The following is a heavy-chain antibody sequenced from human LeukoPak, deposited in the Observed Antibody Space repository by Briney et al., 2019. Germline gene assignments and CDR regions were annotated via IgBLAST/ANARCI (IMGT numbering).Heavy chain of an antibody. CDR3: ARPQDQTVAGSDY. CDR2: ISSSTTFI. Sequence: GGFLRLSCAASGFTFNTYTVGWVRQAPGKGLEWVSYISSSTTFINYADSVKGRFTISRDNAKNSLYLQMNSLRAEDTAVYYCARPQDQTVAGSDYWGQGTLVTVSS. V-gene: IGHV3-21*05. CDR1: GFTFNTYT. J-gene: IGHJ4*02. D-gene: IGHD6-19*01.